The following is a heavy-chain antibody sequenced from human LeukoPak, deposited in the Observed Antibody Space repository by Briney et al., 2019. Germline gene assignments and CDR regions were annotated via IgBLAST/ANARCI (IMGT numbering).Heavy chain of an antibody. V-gene: IGHV3-48*02. J-gene: IGHJ4*02. CDR2: ISSSSNNI. CDR3: ERVRIQDSSGYYFDY. Sequence: GGSLRLSCAAYRFTFSVYRMEWVRQAPGKGLEWVSYISSSSNNISYADSVKGRLAISRDNAKNSMYMQMNSLRDENKAVYFCERVRIQDSSGYYFDYWGQGTLVTVSS. D-gene: IGHD3-22*01. CDR1: RFTFSVYR.